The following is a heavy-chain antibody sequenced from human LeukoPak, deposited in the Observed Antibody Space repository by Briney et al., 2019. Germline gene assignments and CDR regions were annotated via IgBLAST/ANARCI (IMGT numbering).Heavy chain of an antibody. D-gene: IGHD6-13*01. J-gene: IGHJ6*02. V-gene: IGHV3-30-3*01. CDR2: ISYDGSNK. CDR1: GFTFSSYA. Sequence: HTGGSLRLSCAASGFTFSSYAMHWVRQAPGKGLEWVAVISYDGSNKYYADSVKGRFTISRDNSKNTLYLQMNSLRAEDTAVYYCARVGMSSSWYGMDYYYGMDVWGQGTTVTVSS. CDR3: ARVGMSSSWYGMDYYYGMDV.